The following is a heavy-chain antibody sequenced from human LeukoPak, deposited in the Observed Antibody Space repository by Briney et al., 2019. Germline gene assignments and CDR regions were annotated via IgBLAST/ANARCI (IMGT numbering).Heavy chain of an antibody. J-gene: IGHJ3*02. CDR2: ISGSGGST. D-gene: IGHD6-19*01. Sequence: PGGSLRLSCAASGFTFSSYAMSWVRQAPGKGLEWVSTISGSGGSTYYADSVKGRFTISRDNSKNTLYLQINSLRADDTAVYYCAKGYNSGWYQATDAFDIWGQGTMVTVSS. CDR1: GFTFSSYA. V-gene: IGHV3-23*01. CDR3: AKGYNSGWYQATDAFDI.